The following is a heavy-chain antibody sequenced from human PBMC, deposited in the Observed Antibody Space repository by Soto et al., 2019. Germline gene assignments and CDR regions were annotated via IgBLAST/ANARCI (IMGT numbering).Heavy chain of an antibody. Sequence: SETLSLTCAVYGGSFSSYYWSWIRQPPGKGLEWIGYIYYSGSTNYNPSLKSRVTISVDTSKNQFSLKLSSVTAADTAVYYCARDSSGWYRRWDYYYYGMDVWGQGTTVTVSS. CDR1: GGSFSSYY. J-gene: IGHJ6*02. CDR3: ARDSSGWYRRWDYYYYGMDV. CDR2: IYYSGST. V-gene: IGHV4-59*01. D-gene: IGHD6-19*01.